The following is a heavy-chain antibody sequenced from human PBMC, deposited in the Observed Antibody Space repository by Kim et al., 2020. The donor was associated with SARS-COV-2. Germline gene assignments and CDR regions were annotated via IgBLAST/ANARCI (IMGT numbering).Heavy chain of an antibody. CDR1: GFSLSTSGMC. CDR3: ARYGSGSYSFDY. J-gene: IGHJ4*02. Sequence: SGPTLVNPTQTLTLTCTFSGFSLSTSGMCVSWIRQPPGKALEWLARIDWDDDKYYSTSLKTRLTISKDTSKNQVVLTMTNMDPVDTATYYCARYGSGSYSFDYWGQGTLVTVSS. V-gene: IGHV2-70*11. CDR2: IDWDDDK. D-gene: IGHD3-10*01.